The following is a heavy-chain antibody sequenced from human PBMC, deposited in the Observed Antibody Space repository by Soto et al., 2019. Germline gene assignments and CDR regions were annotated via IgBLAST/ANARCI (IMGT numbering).Heavy chain of an antibody. CDR1: GDFISYYS. D-gene: IGHD4-17*01. V-gene: IGHV4-4*07. Sequence: SETLSLTCTVSGDFISYYSWAWIRQSAGKGLEWIGRVYSTGTIFYNPSLKSRATMSVDTSKNQFSLKLTSVNAADTAVYYCGRDDFGRNTRACGSWGQGTRVTVAS. J-gene: IGHJ4*02. CDR3: GRDDFGRNTRACGS. CDR2: VYSTGTI.